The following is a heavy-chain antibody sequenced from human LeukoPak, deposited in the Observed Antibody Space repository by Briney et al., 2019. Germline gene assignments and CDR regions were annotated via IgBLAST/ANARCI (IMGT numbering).Heavy chain of an antibody. D-gene: IGHD1-26*01. CDR2: MYYSGSI. J-gene: IGHJ4*02. CDR1: GGSISSSSYY. Sequence: PSETLSLTCTVSGGSISSSSYYWVWIRQPPSKGLEWIGSMYYSGSIFYNPSLKSRVTISINTSKNQFSLKVSSVTAADTAVYYCSRTRVPGSYSPKGPFDYWGQGTLVTVSS. CDR3: SRTRVPGSYSPKGPFDY. V-gene: IGHV4-39*07.